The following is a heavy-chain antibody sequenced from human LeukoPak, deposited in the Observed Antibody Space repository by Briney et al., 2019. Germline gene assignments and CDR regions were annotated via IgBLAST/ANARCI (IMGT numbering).Heavy chain of an antibody. Sequence: SETLSLTCAVSGGSISSGGYSWSWIRQPPGKGLEWIGYIYHSGSTYYNPSLKSRVTISVYTSKNQFSLKLSSVTAADTAVYYCARHGSDYDFWGFDPWGQGTLVTVSS. J-gene: IGHJ5*02. CDR3: ARHGSDYDFWGFDP. CDR2: IYHSGST. D-gene: IGHD3-3*01. CDR1: GGSISSGGYS. V-gene: IGHV4-30-2*01.